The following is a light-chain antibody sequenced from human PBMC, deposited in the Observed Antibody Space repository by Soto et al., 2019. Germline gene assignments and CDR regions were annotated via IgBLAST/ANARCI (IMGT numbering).Light chain of an antibody. CDR3: AAWDDSLSGHCV. V-gene: IGLV1-44*01. Sequence: QSVLTQPPSASGTPGQRVTISCSGSSSNIGTNTVSWDQHLPGTAPKLLIYNNNQRPSGVPDRFSGSKSGTSASLAISGLQSEDEADYYCAAWDDSLSGHCVFGPGTKLTVL. CDR2: NNN. CDR1: SSNIGTNT. J-gene: IGLJ1*01.